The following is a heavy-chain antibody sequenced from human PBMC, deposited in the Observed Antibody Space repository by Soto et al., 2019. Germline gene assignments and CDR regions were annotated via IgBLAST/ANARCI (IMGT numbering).Heavy chain of an antibody. CDR2: ISGSGGST. Sequence: WGSLRLSCAASGFTFSSYAMSWVRQAPGKGLEWDSAISGSGGSTYYADSVKGRFTISRDNSKNTLYLQMNSLRAEDTAVYYCAKDRRAVAAFENDYWGQGTLVTVS. D-gene: IGHD6-19*01. J-gene: IGHJ4*02. CDR3: AKDRRAVAAFENDY. CDR1: GFTFSSYA. V-gene: IGHV3-23*01.